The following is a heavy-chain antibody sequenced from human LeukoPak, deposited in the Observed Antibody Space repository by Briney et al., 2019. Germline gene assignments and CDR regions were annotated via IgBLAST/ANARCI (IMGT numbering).Heavy chain of an antibody. V-gene: IGHV4-59*08. J-gene: IGHJ4*02. CDR3: ARHYHDSSGYLRSFDH. D-gene: IGHD3-22*01. CDR2: IYSSGST. Sequence: SETLSLTCIVSGTSISGYYWSWIRRPPGKGLEWIGYIYSSGSTNYNPSLKSRVTMSTDTSKKQISLKLSSVTAADTAVYYCARHYHDSSGYLRSFDHWGQGTLVTSSS. CDR1: GTSISGYY.